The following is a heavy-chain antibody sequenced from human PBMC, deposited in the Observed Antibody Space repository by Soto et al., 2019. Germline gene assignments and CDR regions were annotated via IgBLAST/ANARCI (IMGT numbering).Heavy chain of an antibody. V-gene: IGHV3-11*06. CDR3: TRGHHSMDV. Sequence: PGWSLRLSCEDSGFTFADDVMSWIRQAPGKGLEWISYINPSGTYTHYADSVKGRFTISRDNAENSLYLQMNSLRAEDTALYYCTRGHHSMDVWGQGATVTVSS. J-gene: IGHJ6*02. D-gene: IGHD6-13*01. CDR2: INPSGTYT. CDR1: GFTFADDV.